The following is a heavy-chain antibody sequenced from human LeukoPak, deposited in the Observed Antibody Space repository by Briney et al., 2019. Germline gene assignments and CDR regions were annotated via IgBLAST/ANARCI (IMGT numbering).Heavy chain of an antibody. CDR2: ISYDGSNK. CDR1: GFTFSSYV. V-gene: IGHV3-30*18. CDR3: AKGGSWMDV. J-gene: IGHJ6*02. Sequence: GGSLRLSCAASGFTFSSYVMHWVRQAPGKGLEWVAVISYDGSNKYYADSVKGRFTISRDNSKNTLYLQMNSLRAEDTAVYYCAKGGSWMDVWGQGTTVTVSS.